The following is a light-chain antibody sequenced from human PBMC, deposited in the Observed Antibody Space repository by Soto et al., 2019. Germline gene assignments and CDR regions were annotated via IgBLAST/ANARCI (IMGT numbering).Light chain of an antibody. Sequence: ISCAGTRDDIGAYDYVSWYQQHPGNAPKLLVYEVTNRPSGVSDRFSGSKSGNTASLTISGLQAEDEADYYCNSYTNSSAVVFGGGTKVTVL. CDR3: NSYTNSSAVV. J-gene: IGLJ2*01. CDR2: EVT. V-gene: IGLV2-14*01. CDR1: RDDIGAYDY.